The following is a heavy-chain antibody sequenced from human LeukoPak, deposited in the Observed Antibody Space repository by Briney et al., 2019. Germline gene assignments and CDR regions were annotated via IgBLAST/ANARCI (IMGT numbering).Heavy chain of an antibody. CDR1: GYTFTSYY. Sequence: ASVKVSCKASGYTFTSYYMHWVRQAPGQGLEWMGIINPSGGSTSYAQKFQGRVTMTRDMSTGTVYMELSSLRSEDTAVYYCARARYCSGGSCYSRPQHFDYWGQGTPVTISS. J-gene: IGHJ4*02. CDR2: INPSGGST. V-gene: IGHV1-46*01. CDR3: ARARYCSGGSCYSRPQHFDY. D-gene: IGHD2-15*01.